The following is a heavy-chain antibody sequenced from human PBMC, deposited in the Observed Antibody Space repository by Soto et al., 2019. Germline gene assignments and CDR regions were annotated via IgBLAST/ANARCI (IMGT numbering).Heavy chain of an antibody. J-gene: IGHJ4*02. CDR1: GFAFSSYA. CDR2: ITATGSTT. D-gene: IGHD4-4*01. Sequence: PGGSLRLSCAASGFAFSSYAMAWVRQAPGRGLDWVSSITATGSTTYYADSVKGRFTISRDNSKNTLYLQMNSLRAEDTALYYCARLDNYNNFPVDYWGQGTLVTVSS. CDR3: ARLDNYNNFPVDY. V-gene: IGHV3-23*01.